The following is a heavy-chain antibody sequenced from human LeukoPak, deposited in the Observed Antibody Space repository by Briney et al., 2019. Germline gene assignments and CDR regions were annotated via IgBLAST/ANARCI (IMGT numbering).Heavy chain of an antibody. V-gene: IGHV4-31*03. CDR3: VAVRSLNWFDP. J-gene: IGHJ5*02. D-gene: IGHD2-21*01. CDR1: GGSISSGGYY. Sequence: PSQTLSLTCTVSGGSISSGGYYWSWIRQHPGKGLEWIGHIYYSGSTYYSPSLESRVTISVDTSKNQFSLKLSSVTAADTAVYYCVAVRSLNWFDPWGQGTLVTVSS. CDR2: IYYSGST.